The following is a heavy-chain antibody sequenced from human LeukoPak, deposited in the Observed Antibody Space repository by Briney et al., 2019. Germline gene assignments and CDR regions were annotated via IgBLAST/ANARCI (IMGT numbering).Heavy chain of an antibody. CDR1: GYTFTSYG. J-gene: IGHJ5*02. D-gene: IGHD6-13*01. Sequence: GASVKVSCKASGYTFTSYGISWVRQAPGQGLEWMGWISAYNGNTNYAQKLQGRVTMTTDTSTSTAYMELRSLGSDDTAVYYCARDSGSSWYVDWFDPWGQGTLVTVSS. CDR3: ARDSGSSWYVDWFDP. CDR2: ISAYNGNT. V-gene: IGHV1-18*01.